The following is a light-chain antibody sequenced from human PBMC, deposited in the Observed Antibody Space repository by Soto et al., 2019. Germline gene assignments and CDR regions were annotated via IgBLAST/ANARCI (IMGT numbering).Light chain of an antibody. CDR1: SSDVGSYTL. Sequence: QSALTQPASVSGSPGQSITISCTGTSSDVGSYTLVTWYQQHPGKVPRVMIYEGTKRPSGVSNRFSGSKSGNTASLTISGLQAEDEADYYCCSYAGSSTPWVFGGGTKLTVL. J-gene: IGLJ3*02. V-gene: IGLV2-23*01. CDR3: CSYAGSSTPWV. CDR2: EGT.